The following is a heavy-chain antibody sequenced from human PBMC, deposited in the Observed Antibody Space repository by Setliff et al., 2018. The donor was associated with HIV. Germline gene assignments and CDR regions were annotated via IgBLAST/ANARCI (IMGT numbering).Heavy chain of an antibody. CDR2: IYYSGST. D-gene: IGHD1-26*01. CDR3: ARTPSGGWWEGGVTFDI. CDR1: GGSFPAYY. V-gene: IGHV4-34*01. J-gene: IGHJ3*02. Sequence: SETLSLTCAVYGGSFPAYYWNWVRQPPGKGLEWIGSIYYSGSTYYNPSLKSRFTISRDNAKNSLYLQVNSLRAEDTAVYYCARTPSGGWWEGGVTFDIWGQGTMVTVSS.